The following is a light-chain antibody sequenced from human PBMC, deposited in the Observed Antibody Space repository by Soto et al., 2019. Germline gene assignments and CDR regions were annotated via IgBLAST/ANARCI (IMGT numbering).Light chain of an antibody. Sequence: EIVLTQSPGTLSLSPGERATLSCRASQSVSSSYLAWYQQKPGQAPRLLIYGASSRATGIPDRFSGSGSGRDFTVTISRLETEDFAVYYWQQYGSSLWAFGQGTKVEIK. CDR1: QSVSSSY. CDR2: GAS. V-gene: IGKV3-20*01. J-gene: IGKJ1*01. CDR3: QQYGSSLWA.